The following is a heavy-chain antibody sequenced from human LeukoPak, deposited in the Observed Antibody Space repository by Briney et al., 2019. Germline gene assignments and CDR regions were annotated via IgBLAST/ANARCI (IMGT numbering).Heavy chain of an antibody. Sequence: GGSLRLSCAASGFTFSQYPMHWVRQAPGKGLAWVALMSNDGTKTYYADSVKGRFTISRDNSDEILYLQMNSLSAEDTAVYYCAREWELAVGAFDIWGQGTMVTVSS. V-gene: IGHV3-30*01. CDR3: AREWELAVGAFDI. CDR2: MSNDGTKT. J-gene: IGHJ3*02. D-gene: IGHD1-26*01. CDR1: GFTFSQYP.